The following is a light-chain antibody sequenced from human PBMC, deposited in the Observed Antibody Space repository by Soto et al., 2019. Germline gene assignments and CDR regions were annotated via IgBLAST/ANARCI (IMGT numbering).Light chain of an antibody. V-gene: IGLV1-44*01. CDR1: SSNIGSNT. CDR3: AAWDDSLNGYV. Sequence: QSVLTQPPSASGAPGQSVTISCSGFSSNIGSNTVNWYQQLPGTAPKLLIHANNQRPSGVPDRFSGSKSGTSASLAISWLQSEEADYYCAAWDDSLNGYVFGTGTKVTVL. CDR2: ANN. J-gene: IGLJ1*01.